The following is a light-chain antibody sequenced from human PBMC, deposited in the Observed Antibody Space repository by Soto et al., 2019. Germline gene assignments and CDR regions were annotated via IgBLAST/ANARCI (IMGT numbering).Light chain of an antibody. V-gene: IGKV3-20*01. CDR2: GAS. CDR3: QQYGSSPRT. Sequence: ESVLTHSPGTLSLSPGERATLSSTASQSITSSYLAWYQQKPGQAPRHLIYGASSRATGIPDRFSGSGSGTDFTLTISRLEPEDFAVYYCQQYGSSPRTFGQGTNVDIK. CDR1: QSITSSY. J-gene: IGKJ1*01.